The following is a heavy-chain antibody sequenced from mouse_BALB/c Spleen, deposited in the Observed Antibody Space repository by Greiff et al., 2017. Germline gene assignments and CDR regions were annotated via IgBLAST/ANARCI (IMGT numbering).Heavy chain of an antibody. V-gene: IGHV1S81*02. CDR1: GYTFTSYY. J-gene: IGHJ4*01. D-gene: IGHD1-2*01. CDR3: TRTSLLRPMDY. Sequence: QVQLQQSGAELVKPGASVKLSCKASGYTFTSYYMYWVKQRPGQGLEWIGGINPSNGGTNFNEKFKSKATLTVDKSSSTAYMQLSSLTSEDSAVYYCTRTSLLRPMDYWGQGTSVTVSS. CDR2: INPSNGGT.